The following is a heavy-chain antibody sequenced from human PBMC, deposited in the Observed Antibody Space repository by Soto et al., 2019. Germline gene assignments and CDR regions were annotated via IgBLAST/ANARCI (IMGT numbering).Heavy chain of an antibody. CDR1: GFPFSSYA. J-gene: IGHJ4*02. CDR3: AKPRITIFGVVRH. V-gene: IGHV3-23*01. D-gene: IGHD3-3*01. CDR2: ISGSGGST. Sequence: GGSLRLSCSASGFPFSSYAMSWVRQAPGKGLEWVSGISGSGGSTYYADSVKGRFTISRDNFKNTLYLQMNSLRAEDTAVYYCAKPRITIFGVVRHWGQGTLVKSPQ.